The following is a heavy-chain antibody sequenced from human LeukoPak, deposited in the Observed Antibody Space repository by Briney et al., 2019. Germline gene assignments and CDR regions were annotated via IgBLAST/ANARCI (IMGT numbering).Heavy chain of an antibody. V-gene: IGHV4-61*01. D-gene: IGHD3-10*01. CDR1: GGSISSNNYY. J-gene: IGHJ6*03. Sequence: SETLSLTCTVSGGSISSNNYYWGWIRQPPGKGLEWIGYIYYSGSTNYNPSLKSRVTISVDTSKNQFSLKLSSVTAADTAVYYCARDRITMVRGVIIRTGENYMDVWGKGTTVTVSS. CDR2: IYYSGST. CDR3: ARDRITMVRGVIIRTGENYMDV.